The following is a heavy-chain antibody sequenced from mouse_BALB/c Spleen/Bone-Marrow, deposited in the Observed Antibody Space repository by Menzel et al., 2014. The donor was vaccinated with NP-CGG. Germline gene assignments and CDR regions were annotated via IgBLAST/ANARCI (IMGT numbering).Heavy chain of an antibody. CDR2: IDTAYGNT. CDR1: SYSIKDTY. CDR3: DSYVYGYYFDY. J-gene: IGHJ2*01. D-gene: IGHD2-2*01. V-gene: IGHV14-3*02. Sequence: EFQLQQSGAELVKPGASVTLSCTSSSYSIKDTYMHWVRQRPEQGLECIGSIDTAYGNTNYDPKFQGKATITADTSSTPAYLQLSSLTSEDTAVHYCDSYVYGYYFDYWGEGTTLTVSS.